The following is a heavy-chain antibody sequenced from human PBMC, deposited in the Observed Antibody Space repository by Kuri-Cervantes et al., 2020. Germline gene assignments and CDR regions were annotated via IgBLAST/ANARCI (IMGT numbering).Heavy chain of an antibody. J-gene: IGHJ4*02. CDR2: ISGAAGST. Sequence: GGSLRLSCAASGFTFDDYAMHWVRQAPGKGLEWVSTISGAAGSTKYADSVKGRFTISRDNSKNTLYLQMNSLRAEDMAVYYCARDRRYGDYGGYFDYWGQGTLVTVSS. CDR1: GFTFDDYA. D-gene: IGHD4-17*01. V-gene: IGHV3-23*01. CDR3: ARDRRYGDYGGYFDY.